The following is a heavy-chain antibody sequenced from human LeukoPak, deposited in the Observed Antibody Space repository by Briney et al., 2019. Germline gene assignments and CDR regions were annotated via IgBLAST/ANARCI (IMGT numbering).Heavy chain of an antibody. J-gene: IGHJ4*02. CDR1: GFAFSGYW. CDR3: ARGKWEPLDY. V-gene: IGHV3-48*04. Sequence: GGSLRLSCAASGFAFSGYWMHWVRQAPGKGLEWVSYISSSGRTKYYADSVKGRFTISRDNAKNSLYLQMNSLRAEDTAVYYCARGKWEPLDYWGQGTLVTVSS. D-gene: IGHD1-26*01. CDR2: ISSSGRTK.